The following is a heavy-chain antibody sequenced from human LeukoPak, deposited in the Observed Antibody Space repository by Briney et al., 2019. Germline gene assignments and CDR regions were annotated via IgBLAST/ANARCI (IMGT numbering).Heavy chain of an antibody. D-gene: IGHD3-3*01. J-gene: IGHJ6*03. CDR1: GFTFGDYA. CDR2: IRSKAYGGTT. Sequence: GGSLRLSCTASGFTFGDYAMSWFRQAPGKGLEWVGFIRSKAYGGTTEYAASVKGRFTISRDDSKSIAYLQMNSLKTEDTAVYYCTRVKGGYYDFWSGYYNDYYYYMDVWGKGTTVTVSS. V-gene: IGHV3-49*03. CDR3: TRVKGGYYDFWSGYYNDYYYYMDV.